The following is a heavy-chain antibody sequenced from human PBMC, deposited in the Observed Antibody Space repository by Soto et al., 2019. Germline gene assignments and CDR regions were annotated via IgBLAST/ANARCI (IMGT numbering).Heavy chain of an antibody. V-gene: IGHV4-34*01. CDR1: GGSFSGYY. J-gene: IGHJ4*02. Sequence: XXTLSLTYAVYGGSFSGYYWRWILQPTGKGLEWIGEINQSGSTNYNPSLKSRVTISVDTSKNQFSLKLSSVTAADTAVYYCARTYSSSWSPFDHWGQGTLVTVS. CDR2: INQSGST. CDR3: ARTYSSSWSPFDH. D-gene: IGHD6-13*01.